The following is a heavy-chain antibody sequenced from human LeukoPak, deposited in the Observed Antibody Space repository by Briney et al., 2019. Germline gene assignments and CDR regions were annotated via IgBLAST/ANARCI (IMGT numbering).Heavy chain of an antibody. CDR3: ARERGERGYSYGLDY. CDR2: IYYSGST. CDR1: GGSISSGGYY. D-gene: IGHD5-18*01. J-gene: IGHJ4*02. V-gene: IGHV4-31*03. Sequence: SQTLSLTCTVSGGSISSGGYYWSWIRQHPGKGLEWIGYIYYSGSTYYNPSLKSRVTISVDTSKNQFSLKLSSVTAADTAVYYCARERGERGYSYGLDYWGQGTLVTVSS.